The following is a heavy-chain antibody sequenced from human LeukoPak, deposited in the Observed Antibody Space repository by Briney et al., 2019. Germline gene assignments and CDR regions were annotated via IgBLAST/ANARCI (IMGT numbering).Heavy chain of an antibody. Sequence: GESPKISCKGSGYSFSTYWIAWVRQMPGKGLELMGIIYPDDPDTRYSPSFEGQVTISADRSISTAYLQWGSLKASDTAMYYCARFKGSGDDACDIWGQGTMVTVSS. CDR3: ARFKGSGDDACDI. V-gene: IGHV5-51*01. D-gene: IGHD4-17*01. J-gene: IGHJ3*02. CDR2: IYPDDPDT. CDR1: GYSFSTYW.